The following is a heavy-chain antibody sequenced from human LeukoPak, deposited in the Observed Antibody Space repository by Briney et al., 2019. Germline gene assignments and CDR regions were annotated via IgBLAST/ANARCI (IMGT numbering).Heavy chain of an antibody. D-gene: IGHD4-11*01. J-gene: IGHJ5*02. CDR3: AVTSGKAYNNWFDP. CDR1: GGTFSSYA. Sequence: GASVKVSCKASGGTFSSYAISWVRQAPGQGLEWMGGIIPIFGTANYAQKFQGRVTITADESTSTAYMELSSLRSEDTAVYYCAVTSGKAYNNWFDPWGQGTLVTVSS. CDR2: IIPIFGTA. V-gene: IGHV1-69*13.